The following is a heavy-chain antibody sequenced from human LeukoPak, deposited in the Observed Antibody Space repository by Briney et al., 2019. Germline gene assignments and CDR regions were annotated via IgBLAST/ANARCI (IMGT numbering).Heavy chain of an antibody. J-gene: IGHJ5*02. Sequence: SETLSLTCAVYGGSFSGYYWSWIRQPPGKGLEWIGEINHSGSTNYNPSLKSQVTISVDTSKNQFSLKLSSVTAADTAVYYCARGPRYSSSWSLGGWFDPWGQGTLVTVSS. CDR3: ARGPRYSSSWSLGGWFDP. D-gene: IGHD6-13*01. CDR1: GGSFSGYY. V-gene: IGHV4-34*01. CDR2: INHSGST.